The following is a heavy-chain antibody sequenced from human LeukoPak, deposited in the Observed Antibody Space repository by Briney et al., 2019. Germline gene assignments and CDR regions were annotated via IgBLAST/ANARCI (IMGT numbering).Heavy chain of an antibody. CDR3: ARARGSSAFDY. J-gene: IGHJ4*02. D-gene: IGHD2-2*01. V-gene: IGHV4-34*01. CDR1: GGSFSGYY. Sequence: PSETLPLTCAVYGGSFSGYYWSWIRQPPGKGLEWIGEINHSGSTNYNPSLKSRVTISVDTSKNQFSLKLSSVTAADTAVYYCARARGSSAFDYWGQGTLVTVSS. CDR2: INHSGST.